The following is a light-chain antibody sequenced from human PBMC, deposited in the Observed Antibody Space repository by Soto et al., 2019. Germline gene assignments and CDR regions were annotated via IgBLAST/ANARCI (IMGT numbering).Light chain of an antibody. J-gene: IGKJ2*01. Sequence: IQLTQSPSSLSASVGDRVTVTCRASQGISSYLAWYQQQPGKAPKLLIYAASTLQRGVSSRFSGSGTGTDFTLTISSLQPEDFETYYCLQLNNYPPTFGQGTKLEIK. CDR2: AAS. CDR1: QGISSY. V-gene: IGKV1-9*01. CDR3: LQLNNYPPT.